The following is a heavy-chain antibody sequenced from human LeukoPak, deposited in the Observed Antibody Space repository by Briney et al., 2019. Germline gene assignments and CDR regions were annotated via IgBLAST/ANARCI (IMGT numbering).Heavy chain of an antibody. Sequence: GGSVRLSCAASGFTFITYAISWVRHAPWKGLEWVSAISGSGGSTYHADSVKGRFTISRDNSKSTLYLQMNSLRAEDTAVYYCAKDLTVTSYYYYYDMDVWAKGPRSPSP. V-gene: IGHV3-23*01. CDR1: GFTFITYA. CDR2: ISGSGGST. CDR3: AKDLTVTSYYYYYDMDV. D-gene: IGHD4-17*01. J-gene: IGHJ6*02.